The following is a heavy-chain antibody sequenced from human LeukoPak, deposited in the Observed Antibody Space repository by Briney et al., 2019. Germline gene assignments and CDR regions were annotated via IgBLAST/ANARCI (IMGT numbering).Heavy chain of an antibody. Sequence: SETPSLTCTVSGGSISSGGYYWSWIRQPPGKGLEWIGEINHSGSTNYNPSLKSRVTISVDTSKNQFSLKLSSVTAADTAVYYCARADCSSTSCYGRLIDYWGQGTLVTVSS. D-gene: IGHD2-2*01. J-gene: IGHJ4*02. CDR2: INHSGST. CDR1: GGSISSGGYY. CDR3: ARADCSSTSCYGRLIDY. V-gene: IGHV4-61*08.